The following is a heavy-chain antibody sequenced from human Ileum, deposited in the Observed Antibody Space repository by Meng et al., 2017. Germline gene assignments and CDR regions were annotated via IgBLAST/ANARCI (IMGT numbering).Heavy chain of an antibody. D-gene: IGHD3-22*01. CDR2: FYFSGST. Sequence: LHWRCPGRFKPPPPPSLPCTSSGDSISSGDHYWTWSRQHPRKGLEWIGYFYFSGSTYYNPSLKSRVSISVDTSKNQFSLRMSSVTAADTAVYYCARYYYDSSGVTWFDPWGQGTLVTVSS. J-gene: IGHJ5*02. CDR1: GDSISSGDHY. CDR3: ARYYYDSSGVTWFDP. V-gene: IGHV4-31*03.